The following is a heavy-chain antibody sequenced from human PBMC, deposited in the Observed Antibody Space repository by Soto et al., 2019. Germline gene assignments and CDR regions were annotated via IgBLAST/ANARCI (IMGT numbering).Heavy chain of an antibody. CDR1: GDIISSNSAA. CDR3: ARGRAVVRGDWLDP. Sequence: SQTLSLTCDISGDIISSNSAAWNWIRQSPSRGLEWLGRTYYRSKWYNDYAVSVRGRITINPDTSKNQFSLQLKCVTPDDTAVYYCARGRAVVRGDWLDPWGQGPQVTVSS. CDR2: TYYRSKWYN. V-gene: IGHV6-1*01. J-gene: IGHJ5*02. D-gene: IGHD3-22*01.